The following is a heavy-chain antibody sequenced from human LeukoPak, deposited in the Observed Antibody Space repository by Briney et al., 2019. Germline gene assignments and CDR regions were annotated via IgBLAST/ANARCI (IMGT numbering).Heavy chain of an antibody. CDR1: GFSISGYW. Sequence: GGSLRLSCAASGFSISGYWMTWVRQAPGKGPEWVGNIQHGGKVKDYVDSVRGRFTISRDNAKNSVYLQMTSLRAEDSAVYYCAREKGYCSSTSCYLADYYYYYMDVWGKGTTVTVSS. CDR3: AREKGYCSSTSCYLADYYYYYMDV. J-gene: IGHJ6*03. D-gene: IGHD2-2*01. CDR2: IQHGGKVK. V-gene: IGHV3-7*01.